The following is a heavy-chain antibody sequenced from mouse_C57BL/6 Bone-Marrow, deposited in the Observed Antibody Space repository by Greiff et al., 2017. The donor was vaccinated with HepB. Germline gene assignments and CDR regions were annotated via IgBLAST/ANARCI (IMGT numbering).Heavy chain of an antibody. D-gene: IGHD1-1*01. CDR2: IDPENGDT. V-gene: IGHV14-4*01. CDR1: GFNIKDDY. Sequence: DVKLVESGAELVRPGASVKLSCTASGFNIKDDYMHWVKQRPEQGLEWIGWIDPENGDTEYASKFQGKATITADTSSNTAYLQLSSLTSEDTAVYYCTLPTVVKSYFDYWGQGTTLTVSS. CDR3: TLPTVVKSYFDY. J-gene: IGHJ2*01.